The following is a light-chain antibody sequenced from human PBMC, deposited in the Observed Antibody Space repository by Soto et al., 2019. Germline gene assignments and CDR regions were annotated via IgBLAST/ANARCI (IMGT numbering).Light chain of an antibody. V-gene: IGKV3-20*01. J-gene: IGKJ3*01. Sequence: EIVLTQSPGTLSLSPGERATLSCRASQSVSSSYLAWYQQKPGQAPRLLIYGASSRATGIQDRCSGSGSGTDFTLTISRLEPEDFAVYYCQQYGSSPLFGPGTKVDIK. CDR3: QQYGSSPL. CDR2: GAS. CDR1: QSVSSSY.